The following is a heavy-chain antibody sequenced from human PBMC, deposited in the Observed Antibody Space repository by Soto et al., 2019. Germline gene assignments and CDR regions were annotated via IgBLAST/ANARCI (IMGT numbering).Heavy chain of an antibody. CDR1: GYTFTSYD. CDR3: ATMVRGTYYDFWSGQPYFDY. CDR2: MNPNSGNT. D-gene: IGHD3-3*01. J-gene: IGHJ4*02. Sequence: ASVKVSCKASGYTFTSYDINWVRQATGQGLEWMGWMNPNSGNTGYAQKFQGRVTMTRNTSISTAYMELSSLRSEDTAVYYCATMVRGTYYDFWSGQPYFDYWGQGTLVTVSS. V-gene: IGHV1-8*01.